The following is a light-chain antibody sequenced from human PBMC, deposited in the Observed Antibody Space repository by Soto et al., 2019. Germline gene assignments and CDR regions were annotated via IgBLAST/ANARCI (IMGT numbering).Light chain of an antibody. J-gene: IGKJ2*01. CDR1: QSVSSN. CDR2: GAS. Sequence: EVVMKQSPATVSVSPGERATLSCRASQSVSSNLAWYQQKPGQAPRLLIYGASTRATGTPARFSGSGSGTEFTLTISSLQSEDFAVYYCQQYNSWPPYTFGQGTKLEIK. CDR3: QQYNSWPPYT. V-gene: IGKV3-15*01.